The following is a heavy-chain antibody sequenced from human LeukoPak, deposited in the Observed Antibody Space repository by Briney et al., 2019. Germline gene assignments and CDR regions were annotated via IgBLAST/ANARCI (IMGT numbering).Heavy chain of an antibody. D-gene: IGHD4-17*01. CDR2: ISGSGGST. Sequence: PGGSLRLSCAASGFTFSSYAMSWVRQAPGKGLEWVSAISGSGGSTYYADSVKGRFTISRDNSKSTLFLQMNSLRAEDTAIYYCAREGDYGGNSGGAFDIWGQGTMVTVSS. J-gene: IGHJ3*02. V-gene: IGHV3-23*01. CDR3: AREGDYGGNSGGAFDI. CDR1: GFTFSSYA.